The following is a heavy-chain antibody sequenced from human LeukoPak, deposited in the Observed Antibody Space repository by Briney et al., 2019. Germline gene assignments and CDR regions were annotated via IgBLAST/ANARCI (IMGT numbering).Heavy chain of an antibody. D-gene: IGHD3-10*01. CDR1: GYTFTSYG. CDR3: ASSSGVVRGVIRNYYYYYMDV. CDR2: ISAYNGNT. V-gene: IGHV1-18*01. J-gene: IGHJ6*03. Sequence: GASVKVSCKASGYTFTSYGISWVRQAPGQGLEWMGWISAYNGNTNYAQKLQGRVTMTTDTSTSTAYMELRSLRSEDTAVYYCASSSGVVRGVIRNYYYYYMDVWGKGTTVTISS.